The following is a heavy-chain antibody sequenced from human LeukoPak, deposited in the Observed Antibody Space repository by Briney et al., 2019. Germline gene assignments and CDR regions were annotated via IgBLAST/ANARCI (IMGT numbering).Heavy chain of an antibody. CDR2: ISTSGST. Sequence: SETLSLTCTVSGGSISSYYWSWIRQPAGKGLESIGHISTSGSTNYNPSLKSRVTMSVDTSKNQFSLKLSSVTAADTAVYYCARDPLLYCSGGSCYSNDPIDYWGQGTLVTVSS. J-gene: IGHJ4*02. CDR1: GGSISSYY. CDR3: ARDPLLYCSGGSCYSNDPIDY. D-gene: IGHD2-15*01. V-gene: IGHV4-4*07.